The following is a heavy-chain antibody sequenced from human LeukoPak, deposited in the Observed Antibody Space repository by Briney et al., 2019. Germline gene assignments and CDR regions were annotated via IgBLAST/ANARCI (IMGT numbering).Heavy chain of an antibody. D-gene: IGHD2-15*01. Sequence: GASLRLSCAASGFTVTNSAMHWVRQAPGKGLEWVAVISYDGSNKYYADSVKGRFTISRDNSKNTMYLQMNSLRAEDTAVYYCAKDPGVGRLSIDYWGQGTLVTVSS. V-gene: IGHV3-30*18. CDR2: ISYDGSNK. CDR1: GFTVTNSA. CDR3: AKDPGVGRLSIDY. J-gene: IGHJ4*02.